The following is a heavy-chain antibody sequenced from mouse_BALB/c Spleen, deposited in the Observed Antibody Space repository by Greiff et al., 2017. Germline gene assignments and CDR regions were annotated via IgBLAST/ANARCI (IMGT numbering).Heavy chain of an antibody. CDR1: GFSFSSFG. V-gene: IGHV5-17*02. Sequence: EVMLVESGGGLVQPGGSRKLSCPASGFSFSSFGLHWVLQAPEKGLEGVAYIRSGSSTIYYADTVKGRFTISRDNPKNTLFLQMTSLRSEDTAMYYCARDYGSSYGFAYWGQGTLVTVSA. J-gene: IGHJ3*01. CDR3: ARDYGSSYGFAY. D-gene: IGHD1-1*01. CDR2: IRSGSSTI.